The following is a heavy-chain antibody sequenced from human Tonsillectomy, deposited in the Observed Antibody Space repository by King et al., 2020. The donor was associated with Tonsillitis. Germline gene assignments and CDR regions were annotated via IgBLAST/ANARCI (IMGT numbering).Heavy chain of an antibody. CDR2: INQDGSLK. D-gene: IGHD4-17*01. V-gene: IGHV3-7*03. J-gene: IGHJ4*02. Sequence: VQLVESGGGLVQPGGSLRLSCAASGFSFSRYWMSWVRQAPGKGLEWLANINQDGSLKGYVDSVRGRFIISRDNAKNSLSLKLNGRRVEDPAVYYGTREAAADYGDYWGYWGQGRLVAASS. CDR1: GFSFSRYW. CDR3: TREAAADYGDYWGY.